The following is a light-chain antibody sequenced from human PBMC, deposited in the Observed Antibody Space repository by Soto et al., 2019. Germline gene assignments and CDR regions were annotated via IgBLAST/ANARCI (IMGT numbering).Light chain of an antibody. CDR1: QSVSSTS. CDR2: GAS. V-gene: IGKV3-20*01. CDR3: QQDDNSPPWT. J-gene: IGKJ1*01. Sequence: EVVLTQSPGTLSFSPGERATLSCRASQSVSSTSLAWYQQKPGQAPRLLIYGASNRATGIPDRFSGSGSGTDFTLTITRLEPEDFAVYYCQQDDNSPPWTFGQGTKVEIK.